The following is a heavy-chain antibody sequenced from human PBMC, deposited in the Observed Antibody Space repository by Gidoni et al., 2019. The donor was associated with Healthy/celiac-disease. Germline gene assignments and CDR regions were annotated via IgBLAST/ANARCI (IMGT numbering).Heavy chain of an antibody. CDR3: AREMTTVTTGWFDP. CDR2: IIPILGIA. D-gene: IGHD4-17*01. CDR1: GGTFSSYA. Sequence: QVQLVQSGAEVKQPGSSVKVSCKASGGTFSSYAISWVRQAPGQGLEWMGRIIPILGIANYAQKFQGRVTITADKSTSTAYMELSSLRSEDTAVYYCAREMTTVTTGWFDPWGQGTLVTVSS. V-gene: IGHV1-69*04. J-gene: IGHJ5*02.